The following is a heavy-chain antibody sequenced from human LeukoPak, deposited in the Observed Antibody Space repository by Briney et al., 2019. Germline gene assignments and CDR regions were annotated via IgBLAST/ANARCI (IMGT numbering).Heavy chain of an antibody. V-gene: IGHV4-59*01. CDR1: GDSIRSFY. D-gene: IGHD3-22*01. Sequence: SETLSLTCTVSGDSIRSFYWSWIRQPPGKGLEWIVYISYSDTNYNPSLKSRVTMSVDTSKNQFSLKLSSVTAADTAVYYCARGQGRFDYDSSGYYITDLDFWGQGTLVTVSS. CDR2: ISYSDT. J-gene: IGHJ4*02. CDR3: ARGQGRFDYDSSGYYITDLDF.